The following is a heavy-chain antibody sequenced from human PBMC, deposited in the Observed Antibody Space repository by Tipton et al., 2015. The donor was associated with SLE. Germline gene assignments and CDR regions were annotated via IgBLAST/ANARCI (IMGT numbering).Heavy chain of an antibody. D-gene: IGHD2-2*02. CDR3: AREGCSSTSCYTGGWFDS. J-gene: IGHJ5*01. CDR2: INHSGST. Sequence: TLSLTCAVYGGSFSGYYWSWIRQPPGKGLEWIGEINHSGSTNYNPSLKSRVTISIDTSKNQFSLKVSSVTAADTAVYYCAREGCSSTSCYTGGWFDSWGQGTLVTVSS. CDR1: GGSFSGYY. V-gene: IGHV4-34*01.